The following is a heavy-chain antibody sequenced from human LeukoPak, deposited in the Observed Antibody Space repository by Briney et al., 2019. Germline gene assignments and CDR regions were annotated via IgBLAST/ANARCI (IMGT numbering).Heavy chain of an antibody. V-gene: IGHV4-34*01. CDR1: GGSFSGYY. Sequence: SETLSLTCAVYGGSFSGYYWSWIRQPLGKGLEWIGEINHSGSTKYNPSLKSRVTISVDTSKNQFSLKLSSVTAADTAVYYCARVQPWGYCSGGSCRKPNWFHPWGQGTLLPVCS. CDR3: ARVQPWGYCSGGSCRKPNWFHP. D-gene: IGHD2-15*01. CDR2: INHSGST. J-gene: IGHJ5*02.